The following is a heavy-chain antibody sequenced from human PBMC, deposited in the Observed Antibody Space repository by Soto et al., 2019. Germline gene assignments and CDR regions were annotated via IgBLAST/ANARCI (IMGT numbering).Heavy chain of an antibody. CDR1: GGSISSGGYY. V-gene: IGHV4-31*03. J-gene: IGHJ5*02. Sequence: QVQLQESGPGLVKPSQTLSLTCTVSGGSISSGGYYWSWIRQHPGKGLEWIGYIYYSGSTYYNPSLKSRVTISVDTSKNQFSLKRSSVTAADTAVYYCAREELAVVAATPGGWFDPWGQGTLVTVSS. CDR3: AREELAVVAATPGGWFDP. D-gene: IGHD2-15*01. CDR2: IYYSGST.